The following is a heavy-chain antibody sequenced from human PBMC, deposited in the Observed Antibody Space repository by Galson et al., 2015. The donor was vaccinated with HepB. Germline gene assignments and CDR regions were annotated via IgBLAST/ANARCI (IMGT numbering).Heavy chain of an antibody. J-gene: IGHJ3*02. CDR2: ISSSSSYI. V-gene: IGHV3-21*01. Sequence: SLRLSCAASGFTFSSYSMNWVRQAPGKGLEWVSSISSSSSYIYYADSVKGRFTISRDNAKNSLYLQMNSLRAEDTAVYYCARDWFGGSGDPDAFDIWGQGTMVTVSS. CDR1: GFTFSSYS. D-gene: IGHD3-10*01. CDR3: ARDWFGGSGDPDAFDI.